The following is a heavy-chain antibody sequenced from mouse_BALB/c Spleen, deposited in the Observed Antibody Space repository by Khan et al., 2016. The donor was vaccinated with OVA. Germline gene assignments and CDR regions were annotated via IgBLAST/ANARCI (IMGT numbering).Heavy chain of an antibody. J-gene: IGHJ4*01. CDR2: INTHSGVP. V-gene: IGHV9-4*02. CDR3: ARGCAAFDRNDGGAMDY. Sequence: QIQLVQSGPELKKPGETVRISCKASGYTFTTAGMQWVQKMPGKGLKWIGWINTHSGVPKYAEDFKGRFAFSLETSASIGYLQITNLKNEDTATYFCARGCAAFDRNDGGAMDYWGQGTSVTVSS. D-gene: IGHD2-12*01. CDR1: GYTFTTAG.